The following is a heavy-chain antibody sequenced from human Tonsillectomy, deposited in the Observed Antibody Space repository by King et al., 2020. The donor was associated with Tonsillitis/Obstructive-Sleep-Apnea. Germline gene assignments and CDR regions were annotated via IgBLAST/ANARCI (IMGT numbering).Heavy chain of an antibody. J-gene: IGHJ6*02. CDR2: ISYDGNDK. CDR3: ARDIDYNWNYRGGMDV. CDR1: GFTFSGYA. Sequence: VQLVESGGGVVQPGRSLRLSCAASGFTFSGYAMHWVRQAPGKGLEWLAVISYDGNDKYFADSVKGRFTMSRDNSKNTLYLQMNSLRGEDTAVYYCARDIDYNWNYRGGMDVWGQGTTVTVSS. D-gene: IGHD1-7*01. V-gene: IGHV3-30*04.